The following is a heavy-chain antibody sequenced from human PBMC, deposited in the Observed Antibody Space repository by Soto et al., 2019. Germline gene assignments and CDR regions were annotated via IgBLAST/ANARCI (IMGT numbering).Heavy chain of an antibody. V-gene: IGHV3-30*18. CDR3: AKDQVTLHYYFDY. J-gene: IGHJ4*02. Sequence: QVQLVESGGGVVQPGRSLRLSCAASGFTFSSYGMHWVRQAPGKGLEWVAVISYDGSNKYYADSVKGRFTISRDNSKNTLYLQMNSLRAEDTAVYYCAKDQVTLHYYFDYWGQGTLVTVSS. CDR1: GFTFSSYG. CDR2: ISYDGSNK.